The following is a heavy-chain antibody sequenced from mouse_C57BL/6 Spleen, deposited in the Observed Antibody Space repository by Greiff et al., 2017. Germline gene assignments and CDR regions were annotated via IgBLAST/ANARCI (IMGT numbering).Heavy chain of an antibody. V-gene: IGHV1-50*01. D-gene: IGHD2-2*01. CDR2: IDPSDSYT. J-gene: IGHJ1*03. CDR1: GYTFTSYW. Sequence: QQPGAELVKPGASVKLSCKASGYTFTSYWMQWVKQRPGQGLEWIGEIDPSDSYTNYNQKFKGKATLTVDTSSSTAYMQLSSLTSEDSAVYYCARGSTMVTRRYFDVWGTGTTVTVSS. CDR3: ARGSTMVTRRYFDV.